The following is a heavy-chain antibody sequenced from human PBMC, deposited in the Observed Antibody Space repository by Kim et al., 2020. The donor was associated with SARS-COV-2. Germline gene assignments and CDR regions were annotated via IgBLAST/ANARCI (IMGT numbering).Heavy chain of an antibody. CDR2: MNPNSGNT. J-gene: IGHJ6*02. V-gene: IGHV1-8*01. CDR1: GYTFTSYD. Sequence: ASVKVSCKASGYTFTSYDINWVRQATGQGLEWMGWMNPNSGNTGYAQKFQGRVTMTRNTSISTAYMELSSLRSEDTAVYYCARNIVLVPAAMGRNYYYYYGMDVWGQGTTVTVSS. CDR3: ARNIVLVPAAMGRNYYYYYGMDV. D-gene: IGHD2-2*01.